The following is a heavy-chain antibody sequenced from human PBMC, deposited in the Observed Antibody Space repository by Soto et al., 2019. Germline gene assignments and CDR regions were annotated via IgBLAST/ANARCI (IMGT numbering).Heavy chain of an antibody. CDR2: IIPIFGTA. V-gene: IGHV1-69*13. CDR1: GGTFSSYA. J-gene: IGHJ6*02. Sequence: ASVKVSCKASGGTFSSYAISWVRRAPGQGLEWMGGIIPIFGTANYAQKFQGRVTITADESTSTAYMELSSLRSEDTAVYYCAREGRSTYYYYGMDVWGQGTTVTVSS. CDR3: AREGRSTYYYYGMDV.